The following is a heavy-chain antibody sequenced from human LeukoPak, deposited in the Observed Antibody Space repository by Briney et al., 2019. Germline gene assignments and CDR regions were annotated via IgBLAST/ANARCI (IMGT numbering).Heavy chain of an antibody. Sequence: GGSLRLSCAASGFTVSSNYMSWVRQAPRKELEWVSVIYSGGSTYYADSVKGRFTISRDNSKNTLYLQMNSLRAEDTAVYFCARGCCVGSCYDYWGQGTLVTVSS. CDR1: GFTVSSNY. CDR2: IYSGGST. V-gene: IGHV3-53*01. CDR3: ARGCCVGSCYDY. D-gene: IGHD2-15*01. J-gene: IGHJ4*02.